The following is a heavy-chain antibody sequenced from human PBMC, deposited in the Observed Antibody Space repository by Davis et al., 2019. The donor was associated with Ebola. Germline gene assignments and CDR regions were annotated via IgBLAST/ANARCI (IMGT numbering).Heavy chain of an antibody. CDR3: ARLSFGEVGFDY. V-gene: IGHV1-2*06. CDR2: INPYSGGT. J-gene: IGHJ4*02. Sequence: AASVKVSCKASGYSFTGHYMHWVRQAPGQGLEWMGRINPYSGGTNYAQKFQGRVTMTRDTSISTAYMELSRLRSDDTAVYYCARLSFGEVGFDYWGQGTLVTVSS. CDR1: GYSFTGHY. D-gene: IGHD3-10*01.